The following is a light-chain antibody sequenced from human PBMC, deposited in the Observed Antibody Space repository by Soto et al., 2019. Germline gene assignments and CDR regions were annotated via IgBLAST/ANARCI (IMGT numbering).Light chain of an antibody. CDR2: AAS. CDR3: QQSYSTPQT. Sequence: DLQMTQSPSSLSASVGDRVTITCRASQSISSYLNWYQQKPGKAPKLLIYAASCLQSGVPSRFSGSGSGTDFTLTISSLQPEDFATYYCQQSYSTPQTFGQGTRLEIK. J-gene: IGKJ5*01. V-gene: IGKV1-39*01. CDR1: QSISSY.